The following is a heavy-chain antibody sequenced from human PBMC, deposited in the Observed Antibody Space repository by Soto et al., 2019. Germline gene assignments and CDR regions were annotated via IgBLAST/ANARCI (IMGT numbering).Heavy chain of an antibody. CDR3: AKADYYDSSGYPVDY. D-gene: IGHD3-22*01. V-gene: IGHV3-30*18. CDR2: ISYDGSNK. Sequence: GGSLRLSCAASGFTFSSYGMHWVRQAPGKGLEWVAVISYDGSNKYYADSVKGRFTISRDNSKNTLYLQMNSLGAEDTAVYYCAKADYYDSSGYPVDYWGQGTLVTVSS. J-gene: IGHJ4*02. CDR1: GFTFSSYG.